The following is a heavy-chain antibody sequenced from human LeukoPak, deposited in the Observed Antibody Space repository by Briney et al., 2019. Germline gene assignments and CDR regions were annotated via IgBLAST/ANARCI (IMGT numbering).Heavy chain of an antibody. D-gene: IGHD4-17*01. Sequence: GSLRLSCAASGFSFTSYSLNWVRQAPGKDLEWISYITSSSSRIYYADSVKGRFTISRDNAKNSLYLQMNSLRDEDTAVYYCARISPAYGDYYLDYWGQGTLVTVSA. CDR1: GFSFTSYS. V-gene: IGHV3-48*02. J-gene: IGHJ4*02. CDR2: ITSSSSRI. CDR3: ARISPAYGDYYLDY.